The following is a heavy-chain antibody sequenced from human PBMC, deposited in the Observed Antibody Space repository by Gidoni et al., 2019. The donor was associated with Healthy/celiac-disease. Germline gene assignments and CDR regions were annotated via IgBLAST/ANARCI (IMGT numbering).Heavy chain of an antibody. J-gene: IGHJ5*02. D-gene: IGHD1-26*01. CDR2: IYTSGSN. V-gene: IGHV4-61*02. CDR1: GGSISSRSPY. Sequence: QVQLQESAPGLVKHSQTLSLNCTVSGGSISSRSPYWSWIRQPAGKGLEWIGRIYTSGSNNYNPSLKSRVTISVDTSKNQFSLKLSSVTAAVTAVYYCARDQGAVRSGSYYNWFDPWGQGTLVTVSS. CDR3: ARDQGAVRSGSYYNWFDP.